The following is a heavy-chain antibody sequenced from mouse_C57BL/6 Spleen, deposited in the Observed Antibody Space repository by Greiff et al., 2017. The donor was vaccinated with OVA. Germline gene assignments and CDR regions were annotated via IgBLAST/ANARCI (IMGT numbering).Heavy chain of an antibody. D-gene: IGHD2-3*01. Sequence: VQLQQSGPELVKPGASVKISCKASGYAFSSSWMNWVKQRPGKGLEWIGRIYPGDGDTNYNGKFKGKATLTADKSSSTAYMQLSSLTSEDSAVYFCARRDGYAMDYWGQGTSGTVSS. CDR3: ARRDGYAMDY. V-gene: IGHV1-82*01. CDR1: GYAFSSSW. CDR2: IYPGDGDT. J-gene: IGHJ4*01.